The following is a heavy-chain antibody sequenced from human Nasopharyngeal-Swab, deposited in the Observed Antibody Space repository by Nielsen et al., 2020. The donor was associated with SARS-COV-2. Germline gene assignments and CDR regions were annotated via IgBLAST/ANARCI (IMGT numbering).Heavy chain of an antibody. V-gene: IGHV3-33*01. Sequence: GESLKISCVASGFTFSSYGMHWVRQAPGKGLEWVAVIWYDGSNKYYADSVKGRFTISRDNSKNTLYLQMNSLRAEDTAVYYCARDLVRGRWLQYTFDIWGQGTMVTVSS. CDR1: GFTFSSYG. D-gene: IGHD5-24*01. J-gene: IGHJ3*02. CDR3: ARDLVRGRWLQYTFDI. CDR2: IWYDGSNK.